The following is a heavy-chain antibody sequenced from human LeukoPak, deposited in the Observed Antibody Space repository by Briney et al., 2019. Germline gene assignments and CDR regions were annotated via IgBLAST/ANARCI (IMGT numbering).Heavy chain of an antibody. D-gene: IGHD5-24*01. CDR2: ISSSGSTI. Sequence: PGGSLRLSCAASGFTFSSYAMSWVRQAPGKGLEWVSAISSSGSTIYYADSVKGRFTISRDNAKNSLYLQMNSLRAEDTAVYYCARGTGDGYNYEPSAFDIWGQGTMVTVSS. J-gene: IGHJ3*02. CDR3: ARGTGDGYNYEPSAFDI. V-gene: IGHV3-48*03. CDR1: GFTFSSYA.